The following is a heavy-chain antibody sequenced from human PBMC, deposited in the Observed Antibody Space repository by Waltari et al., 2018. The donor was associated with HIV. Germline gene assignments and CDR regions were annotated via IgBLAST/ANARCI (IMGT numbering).Heavy chain of an antibody. CDR1: GFTVSSNY. Sequence: EVQLVESGGGLIQPGGSLRLSCAASGFTVSSNYMSWVRQAPGKGLDWVSVINSGGGTYYADSVKGRFTISRDNSKNTLYLQMNNLRAGDTAVYYCARAGDSNYGYWCFDLWGRGTLVTVSS. CDR2: INSGGGT. D-gene: IGHD4-4*01. V-gene: IGHV3-53*01. J-gene: IGHJ2*01. CDR3: ARAGDSNYGYWCFDL.